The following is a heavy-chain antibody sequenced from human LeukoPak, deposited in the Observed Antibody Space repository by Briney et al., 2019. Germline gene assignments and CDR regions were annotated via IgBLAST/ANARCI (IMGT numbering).Heavy chain of an antibody. Sequence: GGSLRLSCAASGFTFSSHWMTWVRQAPGKGLEWVANIKEDGSEKYSVDSVKGRFTISRDSAQNSLYLQMNSLRAEDTAVYYCARDARIVGATTIDYWGQGTLVIVSS. V-gene: IGHV3-7*01. D-gene: IGHD1-26*01. CDR3: ARDARIVGATTIDY. CDR1: GFTFSSHW. CDR2: IKEDGSEK. J-gene: IGHJ4*02.